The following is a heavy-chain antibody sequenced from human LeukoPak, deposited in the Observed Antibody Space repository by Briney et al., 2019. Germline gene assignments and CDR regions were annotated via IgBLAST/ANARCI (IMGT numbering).Heavy chain of an antibody. Sequence: PGGSLRLSCAASGFTFSSYAMHWVRQAPGKGLEWVAVISYDGSNKYYADSVKGRFTISRDNSKNTLYLQMNSLRAEDTAVYYCARDGRYQLYGMDVWGQGTTVTVSS. CDR1: GFTFSSYA. J-gene: IGHJ6*02. CDR3: ARDGRYQLYGMDV. CDR2: ISYDGSNK. D-gene: IGHD2-2*01. V-gene: IGHV3-30-3*01.